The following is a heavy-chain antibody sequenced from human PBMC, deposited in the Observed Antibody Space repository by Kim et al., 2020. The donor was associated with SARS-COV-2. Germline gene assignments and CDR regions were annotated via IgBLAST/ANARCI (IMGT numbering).Heavy chain of an antibody. V-gene: IGHV4-39*07. Sequence: SETLSLTCTVSGGSISSSSYYWGWIRQPPGKGLEWIGSIYYSGSTYYNPSLKSRVTISVDTSKNQFSLKLSSVTAADTAVYYCARDFGILQLSYYFDYWGQGTLVTVSS. CDR3: ARDFGILQLSYYFDY. D-gene: IGHD3-3*01. CDR1: GGSISSSSYY. CDR2: IYYSGST. J-gene: IGHJ4*02.